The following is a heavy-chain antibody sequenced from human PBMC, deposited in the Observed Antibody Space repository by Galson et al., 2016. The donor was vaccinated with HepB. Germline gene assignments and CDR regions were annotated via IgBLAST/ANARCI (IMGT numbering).Heavy chain of an antibody. J-gene: IGHJ4*02. D-gene: IGHD2/OR15-2a*01. CDR3: AKRHEYCPPVGCSVDY. CDR1: GFIFRGYG. Sequence: SLGLSCAGSGFIFRGYGMHWVRQAPGKGLEWVAADSMDGRRKFYADSVKGRFTISRDNSNNILFLQMSSLRADDTAVYFCAKRHEYCPPVGCSVDYWGQGTLVSVSS. CDR2: DSMDGRRK. V-gene: IGHV3-30*18.